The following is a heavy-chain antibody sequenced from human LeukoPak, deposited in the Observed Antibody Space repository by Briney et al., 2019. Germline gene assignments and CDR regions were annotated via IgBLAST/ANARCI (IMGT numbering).Heavy chain of an antibody. CDR2: ISGSGGST. CDR3: AKDQTGTHDRPFGELLLGYDY. Sequence: GGSLRLSCAASGFTFSSYAMSWVRQAPGKGLEWVSAISGSGGSTYYADSVKGRFTISRDNSKNTLYLQMNSLRAEDTAVYYCAKDQTGTHDRPFGELLLGYDYRGQGTLVTVSS. J-gene: IGHJ4*02. V-gene: IGHV3-23*01. D-gene: IGHD3-10*01. CDR1: GFTFSSYA.